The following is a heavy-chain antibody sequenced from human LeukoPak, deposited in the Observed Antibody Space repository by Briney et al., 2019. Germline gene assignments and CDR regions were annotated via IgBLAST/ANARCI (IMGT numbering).Heavy chain of an antibody. Sequence: SETLSITCTVSGGSISSYYWSWIRQPPGKGLKWIGYIYYSGSTNYNPSLKSRVTISVDTSKNQFSLKLSSVTAADTAVYYCARVMRYFDWSLPTGYYFDYWGQGTLVTVSS. J-gene: IGHJ4*02. CDR2: IYYSGST. D-gene: IGHD3-9*01. CDR3: ARVMRYFDWSLPTGYYFDY. V-gene: IGHV4-59*01. CDR1: GGSISSYY.